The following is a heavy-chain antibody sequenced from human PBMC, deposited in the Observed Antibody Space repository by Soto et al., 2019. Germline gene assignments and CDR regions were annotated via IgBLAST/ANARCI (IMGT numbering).Heavy chain of an antibody. CDR1: GGTFSSYT. CDR2: IIPILGIA. J-gene: IGHJ6*03. D-gene: IGHD2-2*01. Sequence: QVQLVQSGAEVKKPGSSVKVSCKASGGTFSSYTISWVRQAPGQGLEWMGRIIPILGIANYAQKFQGRVTITADKSTSTAYMELSSLRSEDTAVYYCASNSCRDVVVPAANYYYYYYMDVWGKGTTVTVSS. CDR3: ASNSCRDVVVPAANYYYYYYMDV. V-gene: IGHV1-69*02.